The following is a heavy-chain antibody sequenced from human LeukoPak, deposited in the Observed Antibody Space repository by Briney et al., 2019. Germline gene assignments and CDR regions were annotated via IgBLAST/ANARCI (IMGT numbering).Heavy chain of an antibody. CDR1: GYTFTGYY. J-gene: IGHJ4*02. V-gene: IGHV1-2*02. CDR2: INPNSGGT. D-gene: IGHD1-26*01. Sequence: GASVKVSCKTSGYTFTGYYMHWVRQAPGQGLEWMGWINPNSGGTNYAQKFQGRVTMTRDTSISTAYMELSRLRSDGTAVYYCARGAYSGSYEPMYYFDYWGQGTLVTVSS. CDR3: ARGAYSGSYEPMYYFDY.